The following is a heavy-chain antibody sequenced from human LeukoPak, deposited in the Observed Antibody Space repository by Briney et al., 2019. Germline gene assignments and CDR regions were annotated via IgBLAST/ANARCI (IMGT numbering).Heavy chain of an antibody. CDR1: GFTFSSYA. CDR2: ISSNGGST. Sequence: PGESLRLSCAASGFTFSSYAMHWVRQAPGKGLEYVSAISSNGGSTYYANSVKGRFTISRDNSKNTLYLQMGSLRAEDMAVYYCARSYYIDVWGKGTTVTVSS. CDR3: ARSYYIDV. J-gene: IGHJ6*03. V-gene: IGHV3-64*01.